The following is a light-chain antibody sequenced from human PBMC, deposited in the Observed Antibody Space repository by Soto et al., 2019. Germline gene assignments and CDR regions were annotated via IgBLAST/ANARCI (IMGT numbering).Light chain of an antibody. CDR3: QQYYSIPWT. V-gene: IGKV4-1*01. CDR1: PSVLYTSNNNNH. Sequence: DIVMTQSPDSLAVSLGDRATINCKSSPSVLYTSNNNNHLAWYQQKPGQPPKLLIYWASTRESGVPDRFSGSGSGTDFTLTISSLQAEDVAVYYCQQYYSIPWTFGQGTRVEIK. CDR2: WAS. J-gene: IGKJ1*01.